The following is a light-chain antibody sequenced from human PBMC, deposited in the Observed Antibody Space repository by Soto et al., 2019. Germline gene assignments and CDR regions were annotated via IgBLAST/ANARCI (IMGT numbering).Light chain of an antibody. V-gene: IGKV3D-15*01. CDR2: GAS. J-gene: IGKJ1*01. CDR1: QSVGSN. CDR3: QQYNNWPWT. Sequence: EVVMTQSPATLSVSPGETATLSCRASQSVGSNLAWYQQKPGQAPRLLIYGASSRATGIPDRFSGSGSGTDFTLTISSLQSEDLAVYYCQQYNNWPWTFGQGTKVDIK.